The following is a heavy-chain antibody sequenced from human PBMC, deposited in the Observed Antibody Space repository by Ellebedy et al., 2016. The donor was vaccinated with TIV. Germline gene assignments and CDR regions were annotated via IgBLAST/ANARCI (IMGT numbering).Heavy chain of an antibody. CDR3: VLGDYGLNLPGDY. J-gene: IGHJ4*02. CDR2: INTDGTTT. V-gene: IGHV3-74*01. D-gene: IGHD4-17*01. Sequence: GGSLRLXXAASGFTFSSYWMHWVRQGPGKGLVWVSRINTDGTTTTYADSVKGRFTISRDNTKNTLYLQMNSLRSEDTAAYYCVLGDYGLNLPGDYWGQGTLVTVSS. CDR1: GFTFSSYW.